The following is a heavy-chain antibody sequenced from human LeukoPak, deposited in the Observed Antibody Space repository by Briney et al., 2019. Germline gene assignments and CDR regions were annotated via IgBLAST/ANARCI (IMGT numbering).Heavy chain of an antibody. CDR1: GFTFSSYW. CDR2: INHNGNVN. CDR3: ARGIAAADPFDY. V-gene: IGHV3-7*03. Sequence: PGGSLRLSCAASGFTFSSYWMNWARQAPGKGLEWVASINHNGNVNYYVDSVKGRFTISRDNAKNSLYLQMSNLRAEDTAVYYCARGIAAADPFDYWGQGTLVTVSS. J-gene: IGHJ4*02. D-gene: IGHD6-13*01.